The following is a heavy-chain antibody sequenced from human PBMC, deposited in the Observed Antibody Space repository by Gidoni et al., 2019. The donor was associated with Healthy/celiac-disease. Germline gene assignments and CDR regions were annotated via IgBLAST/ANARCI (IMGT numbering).Heavy chain of an antibody. D-gene: IGHD3-3*01. CDR1: GGTFSSYA. CDR3: ARGVDPKYDFWSGYYTRPHYFDY. CDR2: IIPIFGTA. J-gene: IGHJ4*02. V-gene: IGHV1-69*01. Sequence: QVQLVQSGAEVKKPGSSVKVSCKASGGTFSSYAISWVRQAPGQGLEWMGGIIPIFGTANYAQKFQGRVTITADESTSTAYMELSSLRSEDTAVYYCARGVDPKYDFWSGYYTRPHYFDYWGQGTLVTVSS.